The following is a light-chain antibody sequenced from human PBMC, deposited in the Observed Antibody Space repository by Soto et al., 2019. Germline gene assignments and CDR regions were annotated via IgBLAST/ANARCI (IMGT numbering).Light chain of an antibody. J-gene: IGLJ2*01. V-gene: IGLV1-44*01. CDR3: AAWDDSLNGVV. Sequence: QLVLTQPPSASGTPGQTIAISCSGGSSNIGSHTVNWYQQLPGTAPRLLIYSNTQRPSGVPDRFSGSKSGTSASLAISGLQSEYEGHYYCAAWDDSLNGVVFGGGTKLTVL. CDR1: SSNIGSHT. CDR2: SNT.